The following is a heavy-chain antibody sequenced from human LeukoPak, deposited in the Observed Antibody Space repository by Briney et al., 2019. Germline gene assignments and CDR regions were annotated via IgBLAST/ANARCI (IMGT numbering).Heavy chain of an antibody. CDR3: ARGATSSGYYLAGAFGI. V-gene: IGHV1-2*02. J-gene: IGHJ3*02. CDR2: INPNSGGT. D-gene: IGHD3-22*01. CDR1: GYTFTGYY. Sequence: ASVKVSCKASGYTFTGYYMHWVRQAPGQGLEWMGWINPNSGGTNYAQKFQGRVTMTRDTSISTAYMELSRLRSDDTAVYYCARGATSSGYYLAGAFGIWGQGTMVTVSS.